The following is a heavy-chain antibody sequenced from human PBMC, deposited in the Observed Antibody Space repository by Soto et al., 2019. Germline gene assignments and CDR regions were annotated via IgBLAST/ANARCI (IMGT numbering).Heavy chain of an antibody. CDR3: ARGYCSSTSCYPYYYYGMDV. Sequence: SVKVSCKASGGTFSSYAISWVRQAPGQGLEWMGGIIPIFGTANYAQKFQGRVTITADESTSTAYMELSSLRSEDTAVYYCARGYCSSTSCYPYYYYGMDVWGQGTTVTVSS. J-gene: IGHJ6*02. V-gene: IGHV1-69*13. D-gene: IGHD2-2*01. CDR2: IIPIFGTA. CDR1: GGTFSSYA.